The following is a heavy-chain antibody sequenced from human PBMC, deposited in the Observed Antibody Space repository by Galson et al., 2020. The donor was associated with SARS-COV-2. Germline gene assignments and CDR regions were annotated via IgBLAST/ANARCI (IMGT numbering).Heavy chain of an antibody. CDR1: GFTFSGSA. J-gene: IGHJ4*02. Sequence: GGSLRLSCAASGFTFSGSAMHWVRQAPGKGLEWVAIISYDGTTKYNSDSVKGRFTISRDNSKNTLYLQMNSLRPDDTAVYYCARETDDHTXXXYDYWGQGTLVTVSS. CDR2: ISYDGTTK. V-gene: IGHV3-30*04. D-gene: IGHD6-13*01. CDR3: ARETDDHTXXXYDY.